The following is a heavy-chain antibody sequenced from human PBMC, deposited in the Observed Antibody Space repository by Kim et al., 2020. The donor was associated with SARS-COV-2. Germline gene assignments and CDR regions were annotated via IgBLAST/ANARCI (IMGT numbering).Heavy chain of an antibody. D-gene: IGHD6-19*01. CDR3: ARDFGQWLAYFDF. V-gene: IGHV3-30*04. CDR1: GFTFSSYA. J-gene: IGHJ4*02. Sequence: GGSLRLSCAASGFTFSSYAMNWVRQAPGKGLEWVAVISYDGSNKYYADSVKGRFTISRDNSKNTLYLQMNSLRAEDTAVYYCARDFGQWLAYFDFWGQGTLVTVSS. CDR2: ISYDGSNK.